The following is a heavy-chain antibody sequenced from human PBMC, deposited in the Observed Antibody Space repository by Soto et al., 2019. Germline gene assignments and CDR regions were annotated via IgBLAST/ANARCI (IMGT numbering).Heavy chain of an antibody. D-gene: IGHD2-15*01. CDR3: ARGRYCLTGRCFPNWLDS. CDR2: IYKSATT. V-gene: IGHV4-30-4*01. J-gene: IGHJ5*01. CDR1: GDSISTVGYF. Sequence: PSETLSLTCSVSGDSISTVGYFWAWVRQPPGQALEYIGYIYKSATTYYNPSFESRVAISLDTSKSQFSLNVTSLTAADTAVYFCARGRYCLTGRCFPNWLDSWGQGTPVTVSS.